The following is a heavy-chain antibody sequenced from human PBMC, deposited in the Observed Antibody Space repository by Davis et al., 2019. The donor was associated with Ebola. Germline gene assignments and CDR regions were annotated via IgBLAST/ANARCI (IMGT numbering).Heavy chain of an antibody. CDR3: ARDAKIYCSSTSCYTLHDAFDI. J-gene: IGHJ3*02. D-gene: IGHD2-2*02. CDR2: ISAYNGNT. CDR1: GYTFTGYY. Sequence: ASVKVSCKASGYTFTGYYMHWVRQAPGQGLEWMGWISAYNGNTNYAQKLQGRVTMTTDTSTSTAYMELRSLRSDDTAVYYCARDAKIYCSSTSCYTLHDAFDIWGQGTMVTVSS. V-gene: IGHV1-18*04.